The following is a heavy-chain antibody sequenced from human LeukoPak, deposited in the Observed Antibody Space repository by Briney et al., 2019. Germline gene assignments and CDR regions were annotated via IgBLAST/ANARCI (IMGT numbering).Heavy chain of an antibody. J-gene: IGHJ4*02. D-gene: IGHD6-19*01. CDR1: GFTFSNNY. Sequence: GGSLRLSCAASGFTFSNNYMSWVRQAPGKGLEWVSVIYSGGNTYYADSVTGRFTISRDNSKNTVYLQMNSLRAEDTAVYYCATGYSSDFYFFDYWGQGTLVTASS. CDR2: IYSGGNT. V-gene: IGHV3-53*01. CDR3: ATGYSSDFYFFDY.